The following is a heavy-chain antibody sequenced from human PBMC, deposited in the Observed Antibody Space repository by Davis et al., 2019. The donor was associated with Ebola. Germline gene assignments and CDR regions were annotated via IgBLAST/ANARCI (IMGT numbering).Heavy chain of an antibody. CDR2: ISISSSTI. Sequence: PGGSLRLSCAASGFTFSSYSMNWVRQAPGKGLEWVSYISISSSTIYYADSVKGRFTISRDNAKNSLYLQMNSLRDEDKAVYYCARGGYSSSWYYFDYWGQGTLVTVSS. CDR1: GFTFSSYS. V-gene: IGHV3-48*02. D-gene: IGHD6-13*01. CDR3: ARGGYSSSWYYFDY. J-gene: IGHJ4*02.